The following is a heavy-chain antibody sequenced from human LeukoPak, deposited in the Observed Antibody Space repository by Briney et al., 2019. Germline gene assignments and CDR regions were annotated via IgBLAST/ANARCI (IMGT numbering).Heavy chain of an antibody. CDR2: IYTSGST. D-gene: IGHD2-15*01. V-gene: IGHV4-4*07. CDR1: GGSISSYY. J-gene: IGHJ3*02. CDR3: ARDPGYCSGGSCYSVVDI. Sequence: KPSETLSLTCTVSGGSISSYYWSWIRQPAGKGLEWIGRIYTSGSTNYNPSLKSRVTMSVDTSKNQFSLKLSSVTAADTAVYYCARDPGYCSGGSCYSVVDIWGQGTMVTVSS.